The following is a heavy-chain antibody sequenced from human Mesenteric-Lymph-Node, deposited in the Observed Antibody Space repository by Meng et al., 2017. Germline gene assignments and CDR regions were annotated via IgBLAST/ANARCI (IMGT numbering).Heavy chain of an antibody. V-gene: IGHV1-46*01. D-gene: IGHD6-19*01. CDR2: INPSGGST. CDR3: ARDSTSGWFTVDY. CDR1: GYNFTSYN. Sequence: QVELVESGAEVKKPGASVKVSCKASGYNFTSYNMHWVRQAPGQGLEWMGIINPSGGSTSYAQKFQGRVTMTRDTSTSTLYIEMSGLRSEDTAVYFCARDSTSGWFTVDYWGQGTLVTVSS. J-gene: IGHJ4*02.